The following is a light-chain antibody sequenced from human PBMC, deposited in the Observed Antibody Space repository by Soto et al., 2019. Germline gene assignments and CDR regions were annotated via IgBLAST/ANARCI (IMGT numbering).Light chain of an antibody. CDR2: GNT. CDR1: SSTTGSTYD. CDR3: QSYDDSLSVHYV. V-gene: IGLV1-40*01. J-gene: IGLJ1*01. Sequence: QSVLTQPPSVSGAQGRRFPFSCTGSSSTTGSTYDLQWYQQLPGTAPKLLIHGNTDRPSGVPGRFSGSKSGTSASLAITGLQADDEADYYCQSYDDSLSVHYVFGTGTKLTVL.